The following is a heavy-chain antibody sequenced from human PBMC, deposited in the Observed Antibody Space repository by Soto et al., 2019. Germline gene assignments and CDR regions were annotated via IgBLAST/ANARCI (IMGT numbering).Heavy chain of an antibody. CDR3: ARPQRGDDVKNAFDL. CDR1: GYTFTNYY. J-gene: IGHJ3*01. D-gene: IGHD2-21*02. CDR2: MNPRSGGS. V-gene: IGHV1-2*02. Sequence: GASVKVSCKASGYTFTNYYMHWLRQAPGQGLEWMGWMNPRSGGSKYAQAFQDRVTMTRDASISTAYMEMTSLRHGDTAVYYCARPQRGDDVKNAFDLWGQGTMVTVSS.